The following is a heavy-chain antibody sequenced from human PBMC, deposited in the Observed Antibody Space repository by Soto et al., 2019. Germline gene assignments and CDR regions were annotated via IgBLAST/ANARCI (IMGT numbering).Heavy chain of an antibody. Sequence: EVQLLDSGGGLVQPGGSLRLSCAASGFTFITYAMSWVRQAPGKGLEWVSIISGSGGSTYYPDSVKGRFTISRDNSKNPLHLQMNSLRADDTAVYYCAKLPAAQSYFDFWGQGTLVTVSS. V-gene: IGHV3-23*01. D-gene: IGHD2-2*01. CDR1: GFTFITYA. CDR3: AKLPAAQSYFDF. J-gene: IGHJ4*02. CDR2: ISGSGGST.